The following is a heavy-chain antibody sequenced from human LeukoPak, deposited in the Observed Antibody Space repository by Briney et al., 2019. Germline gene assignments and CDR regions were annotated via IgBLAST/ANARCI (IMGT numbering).Heavy chain of an antibody. D-gene: IGHD2-21*02. V-gene: IGHV4-59*01. J-gene: IGHJ3*02. Sequence: PSETLSLTCTVSGGSISSYYWSWIRQPPGKGPEWIGYIYYSWSTNYNPSLKSRVTISVDTSKNQFSPKLSSVTAADTAVYYCASLVTEDAFDIWGQGTMVTVSS. CDR1: GGSISSYY. CDR3: ASLVTEDAFDI. CDR2: IYYSWST.